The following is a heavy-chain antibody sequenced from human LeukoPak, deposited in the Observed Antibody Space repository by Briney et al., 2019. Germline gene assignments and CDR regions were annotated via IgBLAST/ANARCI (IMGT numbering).Heavy chain of an antibody. CDR1: GFTVSSNY. CDR3: ASWSGYNYYYYGMDV. V-gene: IGHV3-53*01. CDR2: IYSAGNT. D-gene: IGHD3-3*01. J-gene: IGHJ6*02. Sequence: GGSLRLSCAASGFTVSSNYMSWVRQAPGKGLEWVSIIYSAGNTYYADSVKGRFTISRDNSKNTLYLQMNSLRAEDTAVYYCASWSGYNYYYYGMDVWGLGITVTVSS.